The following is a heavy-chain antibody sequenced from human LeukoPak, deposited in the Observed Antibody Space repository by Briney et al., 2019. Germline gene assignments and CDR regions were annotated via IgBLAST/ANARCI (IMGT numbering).Heavy chain of an antibody. CDR3: ASRIAAAGVDY. CDR2: IHTGGST. V-gene: IGHV3-53*01. D-gene: IGHD6-13*01. J-gene: IGHJ4*02. CDR1: GFTVSSNY. Sequence: GGSLRLSCAASGFTVSSNYMAWVRQAPGKGLEWVSVIHTGGSTYYADFVKGRFTISRDNSKNTLHLQMNSLRAEDTAVYYCASRIAAAGVDYWGQGTLVTVSS.